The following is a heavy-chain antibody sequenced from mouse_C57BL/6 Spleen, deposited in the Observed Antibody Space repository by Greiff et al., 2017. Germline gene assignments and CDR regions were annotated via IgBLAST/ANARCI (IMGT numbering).Heavy chain of an antibody. V-gene: IGHV3-6*01. J-gene: IGHJ2*01. Sequence: EVQLQQSGPGLVKPSQSLSLTCSVTGYSITSGYYWNWIRQFPGNKLEWMGYISYDGSNNYNPSLKNRISITRDTSKNQLFLKLNSVTTEDTATYYCARAARYYFDYWGQGTTLTVSS. CDR1: GYSITSGYY. CDR2: ISYDGSN. CDR3: ARAARYYFDY. D-gene: IGHD1-2*01.